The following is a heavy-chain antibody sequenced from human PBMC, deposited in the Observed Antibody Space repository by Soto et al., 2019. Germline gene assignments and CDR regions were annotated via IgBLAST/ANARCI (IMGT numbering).Heavy chain of an antibody. V-gene: IGHV4-59*01. D-gene: IGHD3-22*01. CDR2: IYYSGST. CDR1: GGSISSYY. J-gene: IGHJ4*02. CDR3: ARDPGPGDGSGY. Sequence: SETLSLTCTVSGGSISSYYWSWIRQPPGKGLEWIGYIYYSGSTNYNPSLKSRVTISVDTSKNQFSLKLSSVTAADTAVYYCARDPGPGDGSGYWGQGTLVTVSS.